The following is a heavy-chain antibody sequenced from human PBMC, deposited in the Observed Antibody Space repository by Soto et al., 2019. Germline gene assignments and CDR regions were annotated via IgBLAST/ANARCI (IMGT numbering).Heavy chain of an antibody. V-gene: IGHV1-18*04. CDR1: GYTFTSYG. Sequence: PSVKVSCKASGYTFTSYGISWVRQAPGQGLEWMGWISAYNGNTNYAQKLQGRVTMTTDTSTSTAYMELRSLRSDDTAVYYCARVSGGPYSSSSTYWGQGTLVTVSS. D-gene: IGHD6-6*01. CDR2: ISAYNGNT. J-gene: IGHJ4*02. CDR3: ARVSGGPYSSSSTY.